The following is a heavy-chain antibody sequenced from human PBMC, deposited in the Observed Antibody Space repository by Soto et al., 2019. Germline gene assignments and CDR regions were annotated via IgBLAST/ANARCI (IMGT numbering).Heavy chain of an antibody. V-gene: IGHV3-11*01. CDR1: GFTFRAYY. J-gene: IGHJ4*02. CDR2: TSSGGHTI. D-gene: IGHD3-9*01. Sequence: PCGCLRLSCAASGFTFRAYYMNWIRKAPGKGLEWISYTSSGGHTIYYADSVKGRFTISRDDAKNALYLQMNSLRADDTAVYYCARGDDFLTGHYFDYWGQGNVVTVS. CDR3: ARGDDFLTGHYFDY.